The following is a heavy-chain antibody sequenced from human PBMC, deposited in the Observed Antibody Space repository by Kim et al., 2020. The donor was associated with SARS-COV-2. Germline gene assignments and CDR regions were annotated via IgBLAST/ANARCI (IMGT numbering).Heavy chain of an antibody. J-gene: IGHJ5*02. V-gene: IGHV3-48*03. Sequence: GGSLRLSCAASGFTFSSYEMNWVRQAPGKGLEWVSYISGGGSTIYYADSVKGRFTISRDSAKNLLYLQMNSLRAEDTAVYYCARELGSRNWFDPWGQGTKVTVSS. CDR1: GFTFSSYE. CDR3: ARELGSRNWFDP. CDR2: ISGGGSTI.